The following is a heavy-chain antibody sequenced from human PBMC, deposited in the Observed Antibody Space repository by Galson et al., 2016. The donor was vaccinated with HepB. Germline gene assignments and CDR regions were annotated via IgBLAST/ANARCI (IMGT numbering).Heavy chain of an antibody. J-gene: IGHJ4*02. D-gene: IGHD6-13*01. CDR3: ARTSSSWYVIPDY. V-gene: IGHV2-26*01. Sequence: PALVKPTQTLTLTCTVSGFSLSNTGMGVSWIRQPLGKALEWLAHIFSNDEKSYTTSLKSRLTISKGTSKSQVVLTMTNMDPVDTATYYCARTSSSWYVIPDYWGQGTLVTVPS. CDR2: IFSNDEK. CDR1: GFSLSNTGMG.